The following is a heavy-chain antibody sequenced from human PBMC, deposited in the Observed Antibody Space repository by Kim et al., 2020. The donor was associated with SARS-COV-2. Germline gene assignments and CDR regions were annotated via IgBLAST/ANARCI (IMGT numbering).Heavy chain of an antibody. Sequence: AAPVKGRFTISRDDSKNTLYLQMNSLKTEDTAVYYCTTDGQQLVDRRIDYWGQGTLVTVSS. CDR3: TTDGQQLVDRRIDY. J-gene: IGHJ4*02. D-gene: IGHD6-13*01. V-gene: IGHV3-15*01.